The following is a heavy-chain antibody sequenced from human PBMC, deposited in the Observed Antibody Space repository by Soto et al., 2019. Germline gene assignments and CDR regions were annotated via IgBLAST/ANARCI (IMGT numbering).Heavy chain of an antibody. Sequence: QVQLQESGPGLVMPSETLSLTCSVSGGSITNRYWSWIRQPPGKGLEWIGYIYYSGSTKYNPTLKSRVTISGDTSQPQLSRRRSSVTAADTALYSVARGGLGSCTKGVCPPFDFWGQGTLVTVSS. CDR2: IYYSGST. D-gene: IGHD2-8*01. V-gene: IGHV4-59*03. J-gene: IGHJ4*02. CDR3: ARGGLGSCTKGVCPPFDF. CDR1: GGSITNRY.